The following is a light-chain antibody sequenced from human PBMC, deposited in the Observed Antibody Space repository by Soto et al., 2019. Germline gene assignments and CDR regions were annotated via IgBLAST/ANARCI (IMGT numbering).Light chain of an antibody. CDR1: QTLTSSY. CDR3: QQYNNRPPDT. J-gene: IGKJ2*01. CDR2: GAS. V-gene: IGKV3-15*01. Sequence: EIVLTQSPGTLSLSPGQRATLSCRTSQTLTSSYLAWYQQKPGQAPSLLIYGASTRAAGIPARFSGSGSGTEFSLTISSLQSEDFAVYYCQQYNNRPPDTFGQGTKLEIK.